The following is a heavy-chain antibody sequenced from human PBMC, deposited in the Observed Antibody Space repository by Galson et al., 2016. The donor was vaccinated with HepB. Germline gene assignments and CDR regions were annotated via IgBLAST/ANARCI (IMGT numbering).Heavy chain of an antibody. CDR2: INNDGSST. D-gene: IGHD6-13*01. CDR1: GFTFSNYW. J-gene: IGHJ4*02. CDR3: ARDRDYRTTLYRGFDY. Sequence: SLRLSCAASGFTFSNYWMHWVRQAPGKGLVWVSRINNDGSSTSYADSVKGRFTISRDNAKNTLFLQVNSLRDDDPAVYFCARDRDYRTTLYRGFDYWGQGIRVTVSP. V-gene: IGHV3-74*01.